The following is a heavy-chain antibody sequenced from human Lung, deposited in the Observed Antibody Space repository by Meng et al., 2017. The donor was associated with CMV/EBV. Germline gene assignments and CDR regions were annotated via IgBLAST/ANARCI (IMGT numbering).Heavy chain of an antibody. CDR2: IYTSGST. J-gene: IGHJ1*01. CDR3: ARGSRDEAFQH. D-gene: IGHD5-24*01. V-gene: IGHV4-4*07. CDR1: GGSISSYC. Sequence: QVDLAEAGPGLVKSSETLSLTCTVAGGSISSYCWSWSRQPAGKGLEWIGRIYTSGSTNYNPSLKSRVTMSVDTSKNQFSLKLSSVTAADTAVYYCARGSRDEAFQHWGQGTLVTVSS.